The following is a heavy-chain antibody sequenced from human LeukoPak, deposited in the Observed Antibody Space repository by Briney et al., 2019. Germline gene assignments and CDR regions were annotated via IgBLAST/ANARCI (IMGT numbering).Heavy chain of an antibody. D-gene: IGHD6-13*01. CDR1: GYTFTGYY. Sequence: GASVKVSCKASGYTFTGYYIHWVRQAPGQGLEWMGWINPNSGYTDYAQKFQDRVTMITDTSINTAYMELSRLRSDDTAIYYCARDDSXNWSSDFEY. CDR3: ARDDSXNWSSDFEY. J-gene: IGHJ4*01. V-gene: IGHV1-2*02. CDR2: INPNSGYT.